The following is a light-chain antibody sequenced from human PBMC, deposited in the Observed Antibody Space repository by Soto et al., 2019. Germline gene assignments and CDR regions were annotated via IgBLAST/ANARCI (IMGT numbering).Light chain of an antibody. CDR2: GAF. CDR1: QSVSID. CDR3: QQYNRWPLT. V-gene: IGKV3-15*01. J-gene: IGKJ4*01. Sequence: ETVMTQSPATLSVSPGERATFSCRASQSVSIDLAWYQQRPGQAPKVLIYGAFTRDTGIPARFSGSDSGTEFTLTISRLQTEDFAVYYCQQYNRWPLTVGGGTKVEIK.